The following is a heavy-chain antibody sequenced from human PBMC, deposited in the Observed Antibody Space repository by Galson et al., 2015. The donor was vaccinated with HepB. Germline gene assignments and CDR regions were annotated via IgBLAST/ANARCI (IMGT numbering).Heavy chain of an antibody. CDR2: IYYSGST. CDR1: GGSISSYY. D-gene: IGHD1-26*01. J-gene: IGHJ6*02. CDR3: ARLSGADYYYYGMDV. V-gene: IGHV4-59*01. Sequence: ETLSLTCTVSGGSISSYYWSWIRQPPGKGLEWIGYIYYSGSTNYNPSLKSRVTISVDTSKNQFSLKLSSVTAADTAVYYCARLSGADYYYYGMDVWGQGTTVTVSS.